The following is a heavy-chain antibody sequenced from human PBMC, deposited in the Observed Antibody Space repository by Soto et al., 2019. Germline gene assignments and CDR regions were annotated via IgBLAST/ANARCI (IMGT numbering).Heavy chain of an antibody. CDR2: INPNSGGT. V-gene: IGHV1-2*02. D-gene: IGHD3-3*01. Sequence: VASVKVSCKASGYTFTGYYMHWVRQAPGQGLEWMGWINPNSGGTNYAQKFQGRVTMTRDTSISTAYMELSRLRSDDTAVYYCARVGVTYYDFWSGHYGMDVWGQGTTVTVSS. CDR3: ARVGVTYYDFWSGHYGMDV. J-gene: IGHJ6*02. CDR1: GYTFTGYY.